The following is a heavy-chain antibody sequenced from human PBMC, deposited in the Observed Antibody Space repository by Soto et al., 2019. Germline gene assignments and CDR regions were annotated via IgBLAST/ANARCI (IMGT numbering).Heavy chain of an antibody. CDR1: GGSISSYY. Sequence: SETLSLTCTVSGGSISSYYWSWIRQPAGKGLEWIGRIYTSGSTNYNPSLKSRVTMSVDTSKNQFSLKLSSVTAADTAVYYCARVGKLELQGGAFDIWGQGTMVTVAS. CDR2: IYTSGST. V-gene: IGHV4-4*07. D-gene: IGHD1-7*01. J-gene: IGHJ3*02. CDR3: ARVGKLELQGGAFDI.